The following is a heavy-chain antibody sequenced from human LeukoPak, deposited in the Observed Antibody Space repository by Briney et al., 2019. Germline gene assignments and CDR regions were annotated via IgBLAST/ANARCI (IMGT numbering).Heavy chain of an antibody. CDR3: ARDSLGYSRAFDI. D-gene: IGHD6-13*01. Sequence: ASVKVSCKASGYTFTGYYMHWVRQAPGQGLEWMGRINPNSGGTNYAQKFQGRVTMTRDTSISTAYMELSSLRSEDTAVYYCARDSLGYSRAFDIWGQGTMVTVSS. V-gene: IGHV1-2*06. J-gene: IGHJ3*02. CDR1: GYTFTGYY. CDR2: INPNSGGT.